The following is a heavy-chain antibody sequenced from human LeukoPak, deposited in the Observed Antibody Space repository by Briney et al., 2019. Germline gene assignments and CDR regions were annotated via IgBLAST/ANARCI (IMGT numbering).Heavy chain of an antibody. CDR2: ISSSGSTI. V-gene: IGHV3-11*01. J-gene: IGHJ4*02. CDR3: ARSQGSTYNPRSGFDY. D-gene: IGHD1-14*01. CDR1: GFTFSDYY. Sequence: GGSLRLSCAASGFTFSDYYMSWIRQAPGKGLEWVSYISSSGSTIYYADSVKGRFTISRDNAKNSLYLQMNSLRAEDTAVYYCARSQGSTYNPRSGFDYWGQGTLVTVSS.